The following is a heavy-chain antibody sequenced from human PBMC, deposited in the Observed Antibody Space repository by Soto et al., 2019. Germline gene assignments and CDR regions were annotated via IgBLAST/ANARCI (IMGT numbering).Heavy chain of an antibody. D-gene: IGHD3-22*01. CDR3: ARDYYYDSSGYYAGFDY. CDR2: ISSSSSYI. Sequence: GGSLRLSLAAPGFTLRSYSLNWVRPGPGEALEWVSSISSSSSYIYYADSVKGRFTISRDNAKNSLYLQMNSLRAEDTAVYYCARDYYYDSSGYYAGFDYWGQGTLVTVSS. J-gene: IGHJ4*02. CDR1: GFTLRSYS. V-gene: IGHV3-21*01.